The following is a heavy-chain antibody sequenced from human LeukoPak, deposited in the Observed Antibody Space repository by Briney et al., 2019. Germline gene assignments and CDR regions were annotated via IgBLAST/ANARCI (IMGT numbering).Heavy chain of an antibody. J-gene: IGHJ4*02. V-gene: IGHV4-59*08. CDR3: ARLKAGRPTPFDY. CDR2: IYYSGST. Sequence: SETLSLTCTVSGSSISSYYWSWIRQPPGKGLEWIGYIYYSGSTNHNPSLKSRVTISVDTSKNQFSLKLSSVTAADTAVYYCARLKAGRPTPFDYWGQGTLVTVSS. CDR1: GSSISSYY.